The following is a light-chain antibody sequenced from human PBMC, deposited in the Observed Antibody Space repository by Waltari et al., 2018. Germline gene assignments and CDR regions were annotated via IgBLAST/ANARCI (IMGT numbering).Light chain of an antibody. V-gene: IGLV1-44*01. CDR3: AAWDDSLGGPV. Sequence: QSVLTQPPSMSGTPGQRVTISCSGSSSNIERNTVNWYQQVPGTAPKVLIYRNNQRPSVVPDRFSGSKSGTSASLAISGLQSEDEADYHCAAWDDSLGGPVFGGGTTLTVL. CDR1: SSNIERNT. J-gene: IGLJ2*01. CDR2: RNN.